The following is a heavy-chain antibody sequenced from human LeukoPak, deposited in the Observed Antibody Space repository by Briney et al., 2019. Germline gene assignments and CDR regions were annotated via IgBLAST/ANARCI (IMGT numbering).Heavy chain of an antibody. D-gene: IGHD3-10*01. J-gene: IGHJ6*03. CDR1: GGSFSGYY. V-gene: IGHV4-34*01. Sequence: SETLSLTCAVYGGSFSGYYWSWIRQPPGKGLEWIGEINHSGSTNYNPSLKSRVTISVDTSKNQFSLKLSSVTAADTAVYYCASVNYGSGSYYNEIYYYYMDVWGKGTTVTISS. CDR2: INHSGST. CDR3: ASVNYGSGSYYNEIYYYYMDV.